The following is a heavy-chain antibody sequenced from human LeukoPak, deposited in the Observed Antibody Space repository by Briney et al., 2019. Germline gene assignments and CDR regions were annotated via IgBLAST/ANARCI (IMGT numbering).Heavy chain of an antibody. CDR3: ARDHSRAAAGIKSSYYFDY. CDR2: IKQDGSEK. Sequence: GGSLRLSCAASGFTFSSYWMSWVRQAPGKGLEWVANIKQDGSEKYYVDSVKGRFTISRDNAKNSLYLQMNSLRAEDTAVYYCARDHSRAAAGIKSSYYFDYWGQGTLVTVSS. V-gene: IGHV3-7*01. D-gene: IGHD6-13*01. J-gene: IGHJ4*02. CDR1: GFTFSSYW.